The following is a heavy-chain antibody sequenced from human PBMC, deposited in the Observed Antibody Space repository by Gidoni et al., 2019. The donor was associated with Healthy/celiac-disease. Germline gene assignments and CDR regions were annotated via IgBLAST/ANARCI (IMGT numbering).Heavy chain of an antibody. Sequence: QVQLQESGPGLVKPSETLSLTCTVSGGSVSSGSYYWSWNWQPPGKGLEWIGYIYYSGSTNYTPSLKGGVTISVDTSKNQFSLKLSSLTAADTAVYYCARDRYYDSSGGGAFDIWGQGTMVTVSS. CDR1: GGSVSSGSYY. CDR3: ARDRYYDSSGGGAFDI. J-gene: IGHJ3*02. CDR2: IYYSGST. D-gene: IGHD3-22*01. V-gene: IGHV4-61*01.